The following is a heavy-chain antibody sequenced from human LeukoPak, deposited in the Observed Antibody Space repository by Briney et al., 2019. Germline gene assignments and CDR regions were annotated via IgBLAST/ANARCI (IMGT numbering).Heavy chain of an antibody. J-gene: IGHJ4*02. CDR1: GGSFSGYY. CDR3: ARSGYRPYFDY. Sequence: SETLSLTCAVYGGSFSGYYWSWIRQPPGKGLEWIGEINHSGSTNYNPSLKSRVTISVDTSKNQFSLKLSSVTAADTAVYYCARSGYRPYFDYWGQGTLVTVSS. D-gene: IGHD6-13*01. CDR2: INHSGST. V-gene: IGHV4-34*01.